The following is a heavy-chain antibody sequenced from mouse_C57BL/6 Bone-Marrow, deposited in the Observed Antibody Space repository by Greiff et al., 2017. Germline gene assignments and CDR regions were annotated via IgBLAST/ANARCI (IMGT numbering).Heavy chain of an antibody. CDR3: TTYAMDY. Sequence: VQLKQSGAELVRPGASVKLSCTASGFNIKDDYMHWVKQRPEQGLEWIGWIDPENGDTEYASKFQGKATITADTSSNTAYLQRSSLTSEDTAVYYCTTYAMDYWGQGTSVTVSS. CDR2: IDPENGDT. J-gene: IGHJ4*01. CDR1: GFNIKDDY. V-gene: IGHV14-4*01.